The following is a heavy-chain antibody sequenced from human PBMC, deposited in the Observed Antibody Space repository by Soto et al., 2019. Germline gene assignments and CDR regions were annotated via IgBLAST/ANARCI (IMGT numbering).Heavy chain of an antibody. CDR3: AKVVHSSGVGCYYGMDF. CDR1: GFTFSSYA. CDR2: ISGSGGST. J-gene: IGHJ6*02. V-gene: IGHV3-23*01. D-gene: IGHD6-6*01. Sequence: GGSLRLSCAASGFTFSSYAMSWVRQAPGKGLEWVSAISGSGGSTYYANSVKGRFTISRDNSKNTLYLQRNSLRAEDTAFYYWAKVVHSSGVGCYYGMDFWGQGTTVNVSS.